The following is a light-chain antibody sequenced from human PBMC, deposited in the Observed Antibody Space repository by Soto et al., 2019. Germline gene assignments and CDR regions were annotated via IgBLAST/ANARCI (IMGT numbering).Light chain of an antibody. CDR1: QSVTGNY. V-gene: IGKV3D-20*02. CDR2: GAS. CDR3: QQRSNWPPGVIT. Sequence: EVVLAQSPGTLFLSPGERATLSCGASQSVTGNYLAWYQQKPGQAPRLLIFGASTRATGIPDRFSGSGSGTDFTLTISRLEPEDFAVYYCQQRSNWPPGVITFGQGTRLEIK. J-gene: IGKJ5*01.